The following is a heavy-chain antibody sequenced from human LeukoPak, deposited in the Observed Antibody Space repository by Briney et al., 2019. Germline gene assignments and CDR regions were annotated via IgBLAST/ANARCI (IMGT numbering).Heavy chain of an antibody. J-gene: IGHJ4*02. CDR2: ISSISSTI. D-gene: IGHD3-10*01. Sequence: GGSLRLSCEASGFTFSDYTMNWVRQAPGKGLEWVSYISSISSTIYYTDSVKGRLSISRDNAKNTLYLQMNSPTAEDTAVYYCARESHIWFTSLDYWGQGTLVTVSS. CDR3: ARESHIWFTSLDY. CDR1: GFTFSDYT. V-gene: IGHV3-48*04.